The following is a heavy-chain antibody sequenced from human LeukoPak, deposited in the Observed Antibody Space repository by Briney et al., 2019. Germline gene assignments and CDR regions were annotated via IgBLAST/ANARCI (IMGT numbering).Heavy chain of an antibody. D-gene: IGHD3-10*01. CDR3: ARQGLLWFGELLPPFDY. Sequence: GESLKISCKGSRYSFTSYWISWVRQMPGKGLEWMGRIDPSDSYTNYSPSFQGHVTISADKSISTAYLQWSSLKASDTAMYYCARQGLLWFGELLPPFDYWGQGTLVTVSS. V-gene: IGHV5-10-1*01. J-gene: IGHJ4*02. CDR2: IDPSDSYT. CDR1: RYSFTSYW.